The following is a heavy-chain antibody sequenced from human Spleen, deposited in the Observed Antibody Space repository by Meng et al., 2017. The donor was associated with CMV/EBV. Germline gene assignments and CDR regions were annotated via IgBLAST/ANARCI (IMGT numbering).Heavy chain of an antibody. CDR1: GGSFSGYY. CDR3: ARVVGYSSSSGGFFDY. CDR2: INHSGST. Sequence: HQWDAGLFNPSETLSITCALYGGSFSGYYGSWIRQPPGKGLEWIGEINHSGSTNYNPSLKSRVTISVDTSKNQFSLKLSSVTAADTAVYYCARVVGYSSSSGGFFDYWGQGTLVTVSS. D-gene: IGHD6-6*01. J-gene: IGHJ4*02. V-gene: IGHV4-34*01.